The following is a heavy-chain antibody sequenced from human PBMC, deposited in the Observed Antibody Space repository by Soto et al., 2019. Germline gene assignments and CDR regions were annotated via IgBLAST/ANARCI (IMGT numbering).Heavy chain of an antibody. CDR2: INPYNDDT. V-gene: IGHV1-18*01. D-gene: IGHD6-13*01. Sequence: ASVKVSCKASNYTFSSFGISWMRQAPGQGLEWMGWINPYNDDTNYAHKLQGRVTMSTDTSTSTAYMELSSLRSEDTAVYYCAGETGSSSWYVYWGQGTLVTVSS. CDR1: NYTFSSFG. J-gene: IGHJ4*02. CDR3: AGETGSSSWYVY.